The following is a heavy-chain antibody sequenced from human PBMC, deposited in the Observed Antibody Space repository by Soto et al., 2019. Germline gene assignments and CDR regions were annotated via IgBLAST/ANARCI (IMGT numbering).Heavy chain of an antibody. V-gene: IGHV3-9*01. J-gene: IGHJ4*02. CDR1: GFTFDDND. CDR3: ETPHNGGGRTTFIY. CDR2: SNCKSDI. D-gene: IGHD3-16*01. Sequence: GGSLRLSCAVSGFTFDDNDMHWVRQAPEKGLEWVSVSNCKSDIGYEDSVKGRFTISRDNVENSLYLQMNSLRAEDTALYYCETPHNGGGRTTFIYWGQGTQVTV.